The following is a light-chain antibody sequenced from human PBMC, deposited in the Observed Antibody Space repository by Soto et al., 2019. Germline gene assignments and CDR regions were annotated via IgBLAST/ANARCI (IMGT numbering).Light chain of an antibody. CDR1: QSISSY. J-gene: IGKJ1*01. Sequence: DIQMTQSPSSLSASVGDRVTITCRASQSISSYLNWYHQKPGKAPKLLIYAASSLESGVPSRFSGSGSGTEFTLTISSLQPDDFATYYCQQYNSYSFGQGTKVDIK. CDR3: QQYNSYS. V-gene: IGKV1-39*01. CDR2: AAS.